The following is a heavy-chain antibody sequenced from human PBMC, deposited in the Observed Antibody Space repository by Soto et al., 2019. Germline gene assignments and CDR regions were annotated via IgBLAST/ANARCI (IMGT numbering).Heavy chain of an antibody. V-gene: IGHV2-5*02. CDR1: GFSLSTSGVG. CDR2: IYWDDDK. Sequence: QITLKESGPPLVKPTQTLTLTCTFSGFSLSTSGVGVGWIRQPPGKALEWLALIYWDDDKRYSPSLKSRLTITKDTSKSLVVLTMTNMDPVDTATYYCAHRPSYCSGGSCYSGFDYWGQGTLVTVSS. D-gene: IGHD2-15*01. CDR3: AHRPSYCSGGSCYSGFDY. J-gene: IGHJ4*02.